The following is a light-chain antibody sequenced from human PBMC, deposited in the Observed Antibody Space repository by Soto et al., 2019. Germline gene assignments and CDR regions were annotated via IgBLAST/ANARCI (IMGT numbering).Light chain of an antibody. J-gene: IGLJ1*01. V-gene: IGLV2-14*01. CDR3: SSYTSSSTYV. Sequence: QSALTQPASVSASPGQSITISCTGTSSDVGVYNYVSWYQQHPGKAPKVMIYDVSNRPSGVSNRFSGSKSGNTAFLIIFGLQAEDEADYYCSSYTSSSTYVFGTGTKLTVL. CDR2: DVS. CDR1: SSDVGVYNY.